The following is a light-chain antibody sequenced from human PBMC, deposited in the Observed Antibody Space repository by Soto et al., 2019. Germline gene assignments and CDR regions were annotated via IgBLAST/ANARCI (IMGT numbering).Light chain of an antibody. CDR1: QSVSSSY. Sequence: EIVLTQSPGTLSLSPGERATLSCRASQSVSSSYLAWYKQKPGQAPKLLVYDATTRATGIPDRFSGSGSGTDFILTISTLEPEDFAVYFCQQYGTSPQTFGQGTKVEIK. J-gene: IGKJ1*01. CDR2: DAT. V-gene: IGKV3-20*01. CDR3: QQYGTSPQT.